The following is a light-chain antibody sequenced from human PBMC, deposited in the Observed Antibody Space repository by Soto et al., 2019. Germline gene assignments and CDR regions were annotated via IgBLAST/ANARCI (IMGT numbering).Light chain of an antibody. V-gene: IGKV1-5*01. CDR3: QQYNSYSLT. J-gene: IGKJ4*01. Sequence: DIPMTQSPSTLSASVGDRVTITCRASQSISSWLAWYQQKPGKAPKLLIYDASSLESGVPSRFSGSVSGTEFTLTISSLQPDDFATYYCQQYNSYSLTFGGGTKVEIK. CDR2: DAS. CDR1: QSISSW.